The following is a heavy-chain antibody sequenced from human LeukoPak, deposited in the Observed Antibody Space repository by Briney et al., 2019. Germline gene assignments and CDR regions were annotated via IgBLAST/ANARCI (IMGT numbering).Heavy chain of an antibody. D-gene: IGHD3-3*01. J-gene: IGHJ6*02. CDR3: ARDVLYYDFWSGYPYYYYYYGMDV. CDR2: INHSGST. V-gene: IGHV4-34*01. Sequence: PSETLSLTCAVYGGSFSGYYWSWIRQPPGKGLEWIGEINHSGSTNYNPSLKSRVTISVDTSKNQFSLKLSSVTAADTAVYYCARDVLYYDFWSGYPYYYYYYGMDVWGQGTTVTVSS. CDR1: GGSFSGYY.